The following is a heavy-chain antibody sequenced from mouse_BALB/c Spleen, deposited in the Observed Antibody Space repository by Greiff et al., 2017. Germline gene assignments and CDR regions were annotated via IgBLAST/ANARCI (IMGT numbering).Heavy chain of an antibody. CDR2: IRNKANGYTT. Sequence: EVKLVESGGGLVQPGGSLRLSCATSGFTFTDYYMSWVRQPPGKALEWLGFIRNKANGYTTEYSASVKGRFTISRDNSQSILYLQMNTLRAEDSATYYCARDHRYDEGFAYWGQGTLVTVSA. V-gene: IGHV7-3*02. D-gene: IGHD2-14*01. CDR1: GFTFTDYY. J-gene: IGHJ3*01. CDR3: ARDHRYDEGFAY.